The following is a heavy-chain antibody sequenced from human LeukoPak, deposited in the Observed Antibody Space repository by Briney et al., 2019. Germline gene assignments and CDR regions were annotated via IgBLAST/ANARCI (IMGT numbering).Heavy chain of an antibody. CDR3: ARGFRFRSYFDY. V-gene: IGHV4-34*01. J-gene: IGHJ4*02. CDR2: INHSGST. D-gene: IGHD3-10*01. Sequence: PSETLSLTCAVSGGSISSGGYYWSWIRQPPGTGLEWIGEINHSGSTNYNPSLKSRVTISVDTSKNQFSLKLSSVTAADTAVYYCARGFRFRSYFDYWGQGTLVTVSS. CDR1: GGSISSGGYY.